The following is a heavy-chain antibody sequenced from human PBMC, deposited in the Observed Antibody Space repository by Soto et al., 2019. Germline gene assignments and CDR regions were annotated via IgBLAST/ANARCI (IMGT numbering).Heavy chain of an antibody. Sequence: QVQLQQWGAGLLKPSETLSLTCAVYGGSFSSYFWSWIRQPPGKGLEWIGEINHRGSTNYNPSLKSRGTISVDTSKTQFSLKLTSVTAADTAVYYCARGPAVAGHWSDSWGQGILVTVSS. CDR1: GGSFSSYF. CDR2: INHRGST. D-gene: IGHD6-19*01. J-gene: IGHJ5*01. CDR3: ARGPAVAGHWSDS. V-gene: IGHV4-34*01.